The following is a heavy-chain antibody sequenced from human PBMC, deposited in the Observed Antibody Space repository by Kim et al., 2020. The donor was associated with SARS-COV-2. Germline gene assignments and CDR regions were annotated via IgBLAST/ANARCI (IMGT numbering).Heavy chain of an antibody. V-gene: IGHV3-48*04. CDR2: ISSSNSPI. CDR3: ARDPEGSEVALDY. Sequence: GGSLRLSCAVSGFTFNTSTMNWVRQAPGKGLEWISCISSSNSPIYYADSVKGRFTVSRDNAKNSMYLQMNSLRVEDTAVYYCARDPEGSEVALDYWGQGTLVTVSS. J-gene: IGHJ4*02. CDR1: GFTFNTST. D-gene: IGHD3-10*01.